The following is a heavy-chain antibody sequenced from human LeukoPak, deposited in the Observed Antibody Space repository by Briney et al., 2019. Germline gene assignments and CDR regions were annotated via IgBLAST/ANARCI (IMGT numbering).Heavy chain of an antibody. J-gene: IGHJ4*02. D-gene: IGHD3-10*01. Sequence: SETLSLTCAVYGGSFSGYYWSWIRQPPGKGLEWIGEINHSGSTNYNPSLKSRVTISVDTSKNQFSLKLSSVTAADTAAYYCARVPGYGSGRFDYWGQGTLVTVSS. V-gene: IGHV4-34*01. CDR2: INHSGST. CDR1: GGSFSGYY. CDR3: ARVPGYGSGRFDY.